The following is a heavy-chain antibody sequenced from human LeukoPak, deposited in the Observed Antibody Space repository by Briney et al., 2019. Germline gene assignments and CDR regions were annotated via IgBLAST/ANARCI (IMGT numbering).Heavy chain of an antibody. V-gene: IGHV5-51*01. CDR3: ASRFCGGSGDYFDY. CDR2: IFSADSDT. CDR1: GYTFTNYW. D-gene: IGHD2-21*01. Sequence: GEALKISCKGSGYTFTNYWIGLVRQMPGKGLGLIWIIFSADSDTRYSQSFQGHVTISAAKSISTAYLQWSSVKASDAAMYSCASRFCGGSGDYFDYWGQGTLVTVSS. J-gene: IGHJ4*02.